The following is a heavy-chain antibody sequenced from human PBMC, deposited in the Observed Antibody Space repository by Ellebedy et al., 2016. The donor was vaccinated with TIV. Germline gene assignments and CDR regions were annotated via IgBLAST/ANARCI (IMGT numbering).Heavy chain of an antibody. Sequence: GESLKISXAASGFTFSSYAMSWVRQAPGKGLEWVSAISGSGGSTYYADSVKGRFTISRDNSKNTLYLQMNSLRAEDTAVYYCAKDLPLPTVTTTDFDYWGQGTLVTVSS. D-gene: IGHD4-17*01. CDR3: AKDLPLPTVTTTDFDY. CDR2: ISGSGGST. CDR1: GFTFSSYA. J-gene: IGHJ4*02. V-gene: IGHV3-23*01.